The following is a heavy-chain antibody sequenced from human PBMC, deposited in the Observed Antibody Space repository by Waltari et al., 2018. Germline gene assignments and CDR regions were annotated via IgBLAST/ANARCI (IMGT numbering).Heavy chain of an antibody. D-gene: IGHD3-3*01. CDR2: ISGFEGSS. CDR3: FWGGFSDRQWSDP. J-gene: IGHJ5*02. Sequence: EVQLMESGGGVVQPGGSLRLSWEASGFAFHANTMNWVRQAPGKGLEWVAVISGFEGSSYYADSVKGRFTISRDDSKNTLFLQMNSLRVDDTAVYYCFWGGFSDRQWSDPWGQGTLVTVSS. CDR1: GFAFHANT. V-gene: IGHV3-23*01.